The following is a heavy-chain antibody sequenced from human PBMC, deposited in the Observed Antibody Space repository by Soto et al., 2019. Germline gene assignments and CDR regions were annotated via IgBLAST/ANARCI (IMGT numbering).Heavy chain of an antibody. Sequence: PSETLSLTCAVSGGSISSSNWWSWVRQPPGKGLEWIGGIYHSGSTNYNPSLKSRGTISVDKPKNQFSLKLSSLTPADTPVHYCARAAMGGSSWPFDYWGQGTLVTASS. CDR1: GGSISSSNW. J-gene: IGHJ4*02. CDR2: IYHSGST. CDR3: ARAAMGGSSWPFDY. V-gene: IGHV4-4*02. D-gene: IGHD6-13*01.